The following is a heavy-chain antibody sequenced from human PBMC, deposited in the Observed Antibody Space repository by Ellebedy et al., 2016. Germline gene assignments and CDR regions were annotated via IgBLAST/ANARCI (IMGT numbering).Heavy chain of an antibody. V-gene: IGHV5-51*01. J-gene: IGHJ4*02. CDR1: GYSFTSYW. D-gene: IGHD6-6*01. CDR2: IYPGDSDT. Sequence: GESLKISXKGSGYSFTSYWIGWVRQMPGKGLEWMGIIYPGDSDTRYSPSFQGQVTISADKSISTAYLQWSSLKASDTAMYYCARLARAARPLPYFDYWGQGTLVTVSS. CDR3: ARLARAARPLPYFDY.